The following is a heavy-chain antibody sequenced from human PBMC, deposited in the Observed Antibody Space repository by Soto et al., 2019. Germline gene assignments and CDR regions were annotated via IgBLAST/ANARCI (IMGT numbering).Heavy chain of an antibody. CDR2: INWNSGSI. V-gene: IGHV3-9*01. CDR1: GFTFDDYA. Sequence: GGSLRLSCAASGFTFDDYAMHWVRQVPGKGLEWVSGINWNSGSIGYGDSVKGRFAISRDNAKNSLHLQMNSLRAEDTAVYYCARPYGGKIGDALDLWGQGTTVTVSS. CDR3: ARPYGGKIGDALDL. D-gene: IGHD2-15*01. J-gene: IGHJ3*01.